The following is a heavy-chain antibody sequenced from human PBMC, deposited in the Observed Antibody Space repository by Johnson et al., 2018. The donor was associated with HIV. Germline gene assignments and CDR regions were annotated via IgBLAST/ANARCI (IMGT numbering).Heavy chain of an antibody. V-gene: IGHV3-66*01. CDR2: IYSGGNT. D-gene: IGHD1-26*01. J-gene: IGHJ3*02. CDR3: ARDGPRGSYGAFDI. Sequence: VQLVESGGGVVQPGRSLRLSCAASGFTVSSNYMSWVRQAPGKGLEWVSVIYSGGNTYYADSVKGRFTISRDNSKNTVYLQMNSLRAEDTAVYYCARDGPRGSYGAFDIWGQGTMVTVSS. CDR1: GFTVSSNY.